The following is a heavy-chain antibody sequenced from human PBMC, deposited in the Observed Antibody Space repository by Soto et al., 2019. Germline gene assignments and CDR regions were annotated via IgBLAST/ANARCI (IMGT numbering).Heavy chain of an antibody. Sequence: ASVKVSCKASGYTFTSSAIHWVRQAPGQGLEWMGWINAGNGNIKHSQKFQHRVTITRDTSASTAYMELSSLRFEDTAVYYCARDGAVAGDSNFDYWGQGTLVTVSS. V-gene: IGHV1-3*01. J-gene: IGHJ4*02. CDR2: INAGNGNI. CDR3: ARDGAVAGDSNFDY. CDR1: GYTFTSSA. D-gene: IGHD6-19*01.